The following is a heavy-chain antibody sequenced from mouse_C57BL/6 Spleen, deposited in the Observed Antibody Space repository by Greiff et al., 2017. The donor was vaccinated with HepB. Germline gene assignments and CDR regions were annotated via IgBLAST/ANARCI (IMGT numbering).Heavy chain of an antibody. J-gene: IGHJ4*01. V-gene: IGHV5-6*01. CDR2: ISSGGSYT. CDR3: ARGGWNYGRGDAMDY. D-gene: IGHD1-1*01. CDR1: GFTFSSYG. Sequence: EVKLVESGGDLVKPGGSLKLSCAASGFTFSSYGMSWVRQTPDKRLEWVATISSGGSYTYYPDSVKGRFTISRDNAKNTLYLQMSSLKSEDTAMYYCARGGWNYGRGDAMDYWGQGTSVTVSS.